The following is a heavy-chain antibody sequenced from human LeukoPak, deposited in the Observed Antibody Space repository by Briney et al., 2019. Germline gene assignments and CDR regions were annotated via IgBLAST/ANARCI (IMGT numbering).Heavy chain of an antibody. CDR2: IHYTGAT. Sequence: SETLTLTCTVYGGSITGYYWSWIRQTPGRGLEWVGEIHYTGATSYNPSLKSRATISTDTSKNQFSLRLSSVTAADTAVYYCARGNILTGYCFDFWGQGALVTVSS. CDR3: ARGNILTGYCFDF. CDR1: GGSITGYY. V-gene: IGHV4-34*01. J-gene: IGHJ4*02. D-gene: IGHD3-9*01.